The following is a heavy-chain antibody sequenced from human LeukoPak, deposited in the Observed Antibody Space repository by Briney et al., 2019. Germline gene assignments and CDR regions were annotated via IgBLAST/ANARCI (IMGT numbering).Heavy chain of an antibody. CDR1: GGSISSGGYY. CDR3: ARDILGYFDY. J-gene: IGHJ4*02. V-gene: IGHV4-31*03. D-gene: IGHD1-26*01. CDR2: IYYSGNT. Sequence: SQTLSLTCTVSGGSISSGGYYWSWIRQHPGKGLEWIGYIYYSGNTYYNPSLKSRVTISVDTSKNQFSLKLSSVTAADTAVYYCARDILGYFDYWGQGTLVTVSS.